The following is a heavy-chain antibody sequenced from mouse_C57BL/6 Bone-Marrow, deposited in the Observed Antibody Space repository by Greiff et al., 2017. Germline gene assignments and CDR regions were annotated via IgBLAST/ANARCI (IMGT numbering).Heavy chain of an antibody. CDR2: ISYDGSN. CDR3: ASVRTMGDYFYFDY. CDR1: GYSITSGYY. Sequence: ESGPGLVKPSQSLSLTCSVTGYSITSGYYWNWIRQFPGNKLEWMGYISYDGSNNYNPSLKNRISITRDTSKNQFFLKLNSVTTEDTATYYCASVRTMGDYFYFDYWGQCTTLPVSS. D-gene: IGHD1-1*02. J-gene: IGHJ2*01. V-gene: IGHV3-6*01.